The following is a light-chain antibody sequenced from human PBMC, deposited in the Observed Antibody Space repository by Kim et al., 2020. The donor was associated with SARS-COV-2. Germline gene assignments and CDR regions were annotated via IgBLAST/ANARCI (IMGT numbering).Light chain of an antibody. Sequence: EIVLTQSPGPLSLSPGERATLSCRASQSVSSIYLAWYQQKPGQAPRLLIYGASSRATGIPDRFSGSESGTDFTLTITRLEPEDFAVYYCHQYGSSPWTFGQGTKVEIK. V-gene: IGKV3-20*01. CDR2: GAS. J-gene: IGKJ1*01. CDR3: HQYGSSPWT. CDR1: QSVSSIY.